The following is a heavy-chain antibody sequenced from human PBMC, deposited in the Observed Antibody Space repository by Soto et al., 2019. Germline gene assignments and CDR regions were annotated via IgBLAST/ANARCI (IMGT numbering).Heavy chain of an antibody. CDR3: ARRGGSYFGGVDDY. CDR1: GFTFSSYS. Sequence: EVQLVESGGGLVQPGGSLRLSCAASGFTFSSYSMNRVRQAPGKGLEWVSYISSSSSTIYYADSVKGRFTISRDNAKNSLYLQMNSLRDEDTAVYYCARRGGSYFGGVDDYWGQGTLVTVSS. D-gene: IGHD1-26*01. V-gene: IGHV3-48*02. CDR2: ISSSSSTI. J-gene: IGHJ4*02.